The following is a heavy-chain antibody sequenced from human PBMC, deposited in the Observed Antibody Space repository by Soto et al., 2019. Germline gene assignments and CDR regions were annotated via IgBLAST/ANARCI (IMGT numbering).Heavy chain of an antibody. V-gene: IGHV4-59*01. J-gene: IGHJ3*02. CDR1: GGSISSYY. CDR3: ATYRKFFQI. Sequence: TSETLSLTCTVSGGSISSYYWSWIRQPPGKGLEWIGYIYYSGSTNYNPSLKSRVTISVDTSKNQFSLKQSSVTAADTAVYYCATYRKFFQIWGQGTRVTVSS. CDR2: IYYSGST.